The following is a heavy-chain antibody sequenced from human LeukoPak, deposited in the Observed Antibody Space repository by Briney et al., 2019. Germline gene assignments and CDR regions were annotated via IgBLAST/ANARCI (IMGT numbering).Heavy chain of an antibody. J-gene: IGHJ4*02. D-gene: IGHD3-10*01. CDR2: IYTSGST. Sequence: SQTLSLTCTVSGGSISSGSYYWSWIRQPAGKGLEWIGRIYTSGSTNYNPSLKSRVTISVDTSKNQFSLKLSSVTAADTAVYYCAIEGLLLWFGEAWSFDYCGQGTLVTVSS. V-gene: IGHV4-61*02. CDR1: GGSISSGSYY. CDR3: AIEGLLLWFGEAWSFDY.